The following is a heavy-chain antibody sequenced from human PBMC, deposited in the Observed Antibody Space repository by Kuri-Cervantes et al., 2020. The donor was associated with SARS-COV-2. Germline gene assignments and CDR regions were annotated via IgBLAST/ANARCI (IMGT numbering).Heavy chain of an antibody. CDR1: GFTFSSYG. CDR2: ISYDGSNK. CDR3: ARDSGSHPH. V-gene: IGHV3-30*03. J-gene: IGHJ4*02. D-gene: IGHD1-26*01. Sequence: GESLKISCAASGFTFSSYGMHWVRQAPGKGLEWVAVISYDGSNKYYADSVKGRFTISRDNSKNTLYLQMNSLRAEDTAVYYCARDSGSHPHWGQGTLVTVSS.